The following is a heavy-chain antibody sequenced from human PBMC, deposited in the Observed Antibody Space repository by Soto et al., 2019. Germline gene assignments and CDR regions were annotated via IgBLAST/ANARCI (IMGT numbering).Heavy chain of an antibody. Sequence: ASVKVSCKASGYTFTSYGISWVRQAPGQGLEWMGWISAYNGNTNYAQKLQGRVTMTTDTSTSTAYMELRSLRSDDTAVYYCARGGCSSTSCYNQNYFDYWGQGTLVTVSS. CDR2: ISAYNGNT. J-gene: IGHJ4*02. CDR1: GYTFTSYG. CDR3: ARGGCSSTSCYNQNYFDY. V-gene: IGHV1-18*01. D-gene: IGHD2-2*02.